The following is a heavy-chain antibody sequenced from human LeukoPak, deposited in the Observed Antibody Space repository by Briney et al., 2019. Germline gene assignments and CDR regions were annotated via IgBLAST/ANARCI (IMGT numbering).Heavy chain of an antibody. V-gene: IGHV3-21*01. Sequence: AGGSLRLSCAAPGFTFSSYSMNWVRQAPGKGLEWVSSISSSSSYIYYADSVKGRFTISRDNAKNSLYLQMNSLRAEDTAVYYCARIYCSSTSCTGFDPWGQGTLVTVSS. CDR3: ARIYCSSTSCTGFDP. J-gene: IGHJ5*02. CDR1: GFTFSSYS. CDR2: ISSSSSYI. D-gene: IGHD2-2*01.